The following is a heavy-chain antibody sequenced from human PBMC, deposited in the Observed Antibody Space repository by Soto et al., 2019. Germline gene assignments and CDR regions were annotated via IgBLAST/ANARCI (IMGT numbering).Heavy chain of an antibody. CDR3: ARVRDCSSTSCYKRDYYYYMDV. CDR1: GYSFTSYW. J-gene: IGHJ6*03. D-gene: IGHD2-2*02. V-gene: IGHV5-51*03. CDR2: IYPGDSDT. Sequence: EVQLVQSGAEVKKPGESLQISCKGSGYSFTSYWIGWVRQMPGKGLEWMGIIYPGDSDTRYSPSFQGQVTISADKSISTAYLQWSSLKASDTAMYYCARVRDCSSTSCYKRDYYYYMDVWGKGTTVTVSS.